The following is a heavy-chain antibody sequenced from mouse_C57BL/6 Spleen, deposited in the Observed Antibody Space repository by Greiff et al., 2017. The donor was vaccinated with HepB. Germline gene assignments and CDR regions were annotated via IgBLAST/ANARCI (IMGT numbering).Heavy chain of an antibody. J-gene: IGHJ4*01. CDR1: GYTFTDYN. D-gene: IGHD1-1*01. CDR2: INPNNGGT. V-gene: IGHV1-22*01. Sequence: VQLQQSGPELVKPGASVKMSCKASGYTFTDYNMHWVKQSHGKSLEWIGYINPNNGGTSYNQKFKGKATLTVNKSSSTAYMELRSLTSEDSAVYYCASEDYGSSYVRENYAMDYWGQGTSVTVSS. CDR3: ASEDYGSSYVRENYAMDY.